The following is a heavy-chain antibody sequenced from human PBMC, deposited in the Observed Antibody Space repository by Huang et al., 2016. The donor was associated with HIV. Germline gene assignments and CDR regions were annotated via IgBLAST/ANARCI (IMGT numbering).Heavy chain of an antibody. D-gene: IGHD3-10*01. CDR1: GFAFSSYA. Sequence: QVQLVESGGGVVQPGRSLRLSCAASGFAFSSYAMHWVRQGPGKVRDGWAVISIDGRNKNYAHSWKCRFTISRDNSKGTVYLQMNSLRPEDTAVYSCARTGSYYYGSGSYHFGDYWGQGTLVTVSS. J-gene: IGHJ4*02. CDR3: ARTGSYYYGSGSYHFGDY. CDR2: ISIDGRNK. V-gene: IGHV3-30*04.